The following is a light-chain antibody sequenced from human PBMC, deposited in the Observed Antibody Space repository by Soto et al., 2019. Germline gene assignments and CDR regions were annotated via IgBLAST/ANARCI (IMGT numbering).Light chain of an antibody. J-gene: IGKJ1*01. V-gene: IGKV3-20*01. CDR3: QQYDSSPRT. CDR2: RTS. CDR1: QSIINN. Sequence: VMTQSPATLSVSPGGRATLSCRASQSIINNLAWYQQKPGQAPRLLIYRTSNRATGIPDRFSGSGSGTDFTLTISRLEPEDFAVYWCQQYDSSPRTFGQGTKVDIK.